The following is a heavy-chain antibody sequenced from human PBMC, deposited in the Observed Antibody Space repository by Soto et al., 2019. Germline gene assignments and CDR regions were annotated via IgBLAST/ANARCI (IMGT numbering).Heavy chain of an antibody. D-gene: IGHD3-22*01. CDR1: GFTFSSYA. J-gene: IGHJ2*01. V-gene: IGHV3-23*01. CDR2: ISGSGGST. CDR3: AKEGGGVDSSGYYYPFYWYFDL. Sequence: PGGSLRLSCAASGFTFSSYAMSWVRQAPGKGLEWVSAISGSGGSTYYADSVKGRFTISRDNSKNTLYLQMNSLRAEDTAVYYCAKEGGGVDSSGYYYPFYWYFDLWGRGTLVTVSS.